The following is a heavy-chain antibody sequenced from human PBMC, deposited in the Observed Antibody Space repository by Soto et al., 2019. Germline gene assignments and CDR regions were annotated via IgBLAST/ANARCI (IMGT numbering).Heavy chain of an antibody. D-gene: IGHD3-16*01. CDR1: GGSFSGYY. CDR3: ARHFGSWVREIDF. Sequence: SETLSLTCAVYGGSFSGYYWSWIRQPPGKWLEWIGEINHSGSTNYNPSLKSRVTISVDTSKNQFSLRLTSVTAADTAVYYCARHFGSWVREIDFWGRGTLVTVSS. J-gene: IGHJ4*02. CDR2: INHSGST. V-gene: IGHV4-34*01.